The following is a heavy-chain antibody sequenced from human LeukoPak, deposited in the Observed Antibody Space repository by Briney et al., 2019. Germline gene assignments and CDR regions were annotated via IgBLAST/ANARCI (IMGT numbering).Heavy chain of an antibody. D-gene: IGHD3-9*01. V-gene: IGHV3-49*03. CDR2: IRNKAYGGTA. CDR1: GFTFSDYA. CDR3: TREKRYFDWFQADY. J-gene: IGHJ4*02. Sequence: GGSLRLSCTASGFTFSDYAMSWFRQAPGKGLEWVGFIRNKAYGGTAEYAASVKGRFTISRDDSKTIAYLQMNSVKAEDTAVYYCTREKRYFDWFQADYWGQGTLVTVSS.